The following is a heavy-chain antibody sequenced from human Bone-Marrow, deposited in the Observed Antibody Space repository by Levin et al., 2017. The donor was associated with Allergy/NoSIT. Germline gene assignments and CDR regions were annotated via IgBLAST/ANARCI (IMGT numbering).Heavy chain of an antibody. D-gene: IGHD2-2*01. CDR2: IYYSGST. CDR3: ARARYCSSTSCQPYYGMDG. Sequence: SETLSLTCTVSGGSISSYYWSWIRQPPGQGLEWIGYIYYSGSTNYNPSLQSRVTISVDTSKNQFSPKLSSVTAADTAVYYCARARYCSSTSCQPYYGMDGWGQGTTVTVSS. J-gene: IGHJ6*02. V-gene: IGHV4-59*01. CDR1: GGSISSYY.